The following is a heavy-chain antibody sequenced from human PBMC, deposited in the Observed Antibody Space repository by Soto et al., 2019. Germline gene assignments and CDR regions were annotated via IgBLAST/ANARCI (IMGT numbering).Heavy chain of an antibody. CDR2: ISYDGSNK. V-gene: IGHV3-30-3*01. J-gene: IGHJ6*02. CDR1: GFNFSSYA. Sequence: QVQLVESGGGVVQPGRSLRLSCAASGFNFSSYAMHWVRQAPGKGLEWVAVISYDGSNKYYADSVKGRFTISRDNSKNTLYLQMNSLRAEDTAVYYCARGHYDILTGYFDYGMDVWGQGTTVTVSS. D-gene: IGHD3-9*01. CDR3: ARGHYDILTGYFDYGMDV.